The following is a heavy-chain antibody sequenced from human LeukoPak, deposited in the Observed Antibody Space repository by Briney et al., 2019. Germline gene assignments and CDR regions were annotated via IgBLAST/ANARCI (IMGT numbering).Heavy chain of an antibody. J-gene: IGHJ4*02. CDR1: GGSFSGYY. V-gene: IGHV4-34*01. CDR2: INHSGST. CDR3: ARGQQQLPQDY. D-gene: IGHD6-13*01. Sequence: SETLSLTCAVYGGSFSGYYWSWIRQPPGKGLEWIGEINHSGSTNYNPSLKSRVTISVDTSKNQFSLKLSSVTAADTAVHYCARGQQQLPQDYWGQGTLVTVSS.